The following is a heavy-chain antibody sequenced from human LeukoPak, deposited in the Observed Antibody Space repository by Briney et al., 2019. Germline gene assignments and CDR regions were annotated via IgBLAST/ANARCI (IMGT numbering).Heavy chain of an antibody. J-gene: IGHJ4*02. Sequence: SETLSLTCAVYGGSFSGYYWSWIRQPPGKGLEWIGEINHSGSTNYNPSLKGRVTISVDTAKNQFSLKLSSVTAADTAVYYCARGGEMTTREYYFDYWGQGTLVTVSS. CDR2: INHSGST. CDR1: GGSFSGYY. CDR3: ARGGEMTTREYYFDY. V-gene: IGHV4-34*01. D-gene: IGHD5-24*01.